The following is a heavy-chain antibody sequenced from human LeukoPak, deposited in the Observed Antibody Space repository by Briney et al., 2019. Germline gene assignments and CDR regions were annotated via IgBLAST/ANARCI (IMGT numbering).Heavy chain of an antibody. Sequence: ASVKVSCKVSGYTFTSYDINWVRQATGQGLEWMGWMNPNSGNTGYAQKFQGRVAMTRNSSISTAYMELSRLRSDDTAVYYCASWRRRSCSSTSCYRRGGFDYWGQGTLVTVSS. J-gene: IGHJ4*02. V-gene: IGHV1-8*01. CDR2: MNPNSGNT. D-gene: IGHD2-2*02. CDR1: GYTFTSYD. CDR3: ASWRRRSCSSTSCYRRGGFDY.